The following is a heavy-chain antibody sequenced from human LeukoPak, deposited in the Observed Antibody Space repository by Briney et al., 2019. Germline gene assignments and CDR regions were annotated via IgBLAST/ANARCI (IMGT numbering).Heavy chain of an antibody. D-gene: IGHD1-1*01. CDR1: GFTFSDYA. J-gene: IGHJ4*02. CDR2: IGPIGVYT. Sequence: GGSLRLSCAASGFTFSDYAMHWVRQAPGKGLEFVSVIGPIGVYTYYANSVKGRFTISRDNSKSTVSLQMGSLRDEDMAVYYCARSPPGLTNLNYYDYRGRGTLVTVS. V-gene: IGHV3-64*01. CDR3: ARSPPGLTNLNYYDY.